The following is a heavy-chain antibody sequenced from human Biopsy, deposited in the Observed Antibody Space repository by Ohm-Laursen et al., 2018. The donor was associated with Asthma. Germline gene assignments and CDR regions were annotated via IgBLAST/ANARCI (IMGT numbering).Heavy chain of an antibody. CDR2: IYYSGTT. J-gene: IGHJ6*02. Sequence: SDTLSLTCAVSGDSISSNSWWTWVRQSPGRGLEWIGEIYYSGTTYYNPSLESRVTVSADTSKNQFSLKLTSVTAADTAVYYCVGGSSSWHHGPFHYYYGLDVWGQGTTATVSS. D-gene: IGHD6-13*01. CDR1: GDSISSNSW. CDR3: VGGSSSWHHGPFHYYYGLDV. V-gene: IGHV4-28*01.